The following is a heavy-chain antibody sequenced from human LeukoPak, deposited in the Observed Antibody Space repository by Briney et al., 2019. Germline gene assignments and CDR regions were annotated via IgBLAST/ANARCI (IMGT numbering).Heavy chain of an antibody. CDR2: IKQDGSEK. Sequence: GGSLRLSCAASGFTFSSYWMSWVRQAPGKGLEWVANIKQDGSEKYYVDSVKGRFTISRDNAKNSLYLQMNSLRAEDTAVYYCARTGYYYGSVPEGPYYYGMDVWGQGTRSPSP. D-gene: IGHD3-10*01. CDR1: GFTFSSYW. V-gene: IGHV3-7*01. CDR3: ARTGYYYGSVPEGPYYYGMDV. J-gene: IGHJ6*02.